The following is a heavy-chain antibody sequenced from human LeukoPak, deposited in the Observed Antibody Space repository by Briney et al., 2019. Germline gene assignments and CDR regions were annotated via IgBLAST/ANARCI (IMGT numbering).Heavy chain of an antibody. V-gene: IGHV3-7*01. Sequence: GGSLRLSCAASGFTFSSYAMSWVRQAPGKGLEWVANIKQDGSEKYYVDSVKGRFTISRDNAKNSLYLQMNSLRAEDTAVYYCARGRYRGQQLVPPPTCYDYWGQGTLVTVSS. D-gene: IGHD6-13*01. CDR3: ARGRYRGQQLVPPPTCYDY. CDR2: IKQDGSEK. CDR1: GFTFSSYA. J-gene: IGHJ4*02.